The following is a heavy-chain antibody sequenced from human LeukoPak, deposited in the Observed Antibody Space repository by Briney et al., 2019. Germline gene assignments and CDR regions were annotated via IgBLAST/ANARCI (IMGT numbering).Heavy chain of an antibody. Sequence: GESLKISCKGSEYSFTSYWIGWVRQMPGKGLEWMGIIFPGDSDIRYSPSFQGHVTISADKSITTAYLQWSSLKASDTAMYYCARHPYYYDNGGYLDLWGQGTLVTVSS. CDR2: IFPGDSDI. CDR3: ARHPYYYDNGGYLDL. J-gene: IGHJ5*02. CDR1: EYSFTSYW. V-gene: IGHV5-51*01. D-gene: IGHD3-22*01.